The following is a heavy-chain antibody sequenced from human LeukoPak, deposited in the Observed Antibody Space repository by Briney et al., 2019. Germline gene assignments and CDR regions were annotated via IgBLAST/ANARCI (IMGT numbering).Heavy chain of an antibody. CDR1: GFTFSSYG. V-gene: IGHV3-23*01. CDR2: ISGSGGRT. D-gene: IGHD5-12*01. J-gene: IGHJ4*02. Sequence: GGSLRLSCAASGFTFSSYGMHWVRQAPGKGLEWVSGISGSGGRTYYADSVKGRFTISRDNSNHMLYLQMNSLIAEDTAIYYCAKDDDWLRFEHWGRGTPVSVSS. CDR3: AKDDDWLRFEH.